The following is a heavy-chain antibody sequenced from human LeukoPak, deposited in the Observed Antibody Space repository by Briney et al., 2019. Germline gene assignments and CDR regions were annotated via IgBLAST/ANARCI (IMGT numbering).Heavy chain of an antibody. CDR2: IWYDGSNK. V-gene: IGHV3-33*08. Sequence: TLSLTCAVSGVSISSSNWWSWVRQAPGKGLEWVAVIWYDGSNKYYADSVKGRFTISRDNSKNTLYLQMNSLRAEDTAVYYCARDRLRYCSSTSCGDAFDIWGQGTMVTVSS. J-gene: IGHJ3*02. CDR3: ARDRLRYCSSTSCGDAFDI. D-gene: IGHD2-2*01. CDR1: GVSISSSNW.